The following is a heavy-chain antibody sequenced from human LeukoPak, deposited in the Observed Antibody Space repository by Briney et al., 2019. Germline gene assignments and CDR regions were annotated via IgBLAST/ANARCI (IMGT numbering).Heavy chain of an antibody. CDR3: ARGYSSGWYGGLRY. Sequence: SETLSLTCTVSGGSISSYYWSWIRQPPGKGLEWIGYIYYSGSTNYNPPLKSRVTISVDTSKNQFSLKLSSVTAADTAVYYCARGYSSGWYGGLRYWGQGTLVTVPS. V-gene: IGHV4-59*01. CDR2: IYYSGST. D-gene: IGHD6-19*01. J-gene: IGHJ4*02. CDR1: GGSISSYY.